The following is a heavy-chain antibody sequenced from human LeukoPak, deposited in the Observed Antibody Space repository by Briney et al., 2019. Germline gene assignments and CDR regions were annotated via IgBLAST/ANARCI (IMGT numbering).Heavy chain of an antibody. Sequence: GGSLRLSCAASGFTFSSYSMNWVRQAPGKGLEWVSSISSSSSYIYYADSVNGRFTISRDNAKNSLYLQMNSLRAEDTAVYYCARAGQDCGGDCYSVYYFDYWGQGTLVTVSS. CDR1: GFTFSSYS. CDR3: ARAGQDCGGDCYSVYYFDY. J-gene: IGHJ4*02. D-gene: IGHD2-21*02. CDR2: ISSSSSYI. V-gene: IGHV3-21*01.